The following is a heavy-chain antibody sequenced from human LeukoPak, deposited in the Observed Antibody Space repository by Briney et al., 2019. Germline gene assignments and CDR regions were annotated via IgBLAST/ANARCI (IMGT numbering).Heavy chain of an antibody. Sequence: SETLSLTCTVSGGSISSYYWSWIRQPPGKGLEWIGYIYYSGSTNYNPSLKSRVTISVDTSKNQFSLKLSSVTAADTAVYYCARVDPNSSSTLEVFDYWGQGTLVTVSP. CDR3: ARVDPNSSSTLEVFDY. V-gene: IGHV4-59*01. CDR2: IYYSGST. CDR1: GGSISSYY. D-gene: IGHD6-6*01. J-gene: IGHJ4*02.